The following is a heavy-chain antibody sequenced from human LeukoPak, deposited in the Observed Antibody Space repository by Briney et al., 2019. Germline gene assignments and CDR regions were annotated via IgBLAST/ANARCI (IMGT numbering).Heavy chain of an antibody. J-gene: IGHJ4*02. CDR3: AKVRAPLSGNSYYFDY. CDR1: GFTFDDYA. D-gene: IGHD1-26*01. V-gene: IGHV3-9*01. CDR2: INWNSGGI. Sequence: GGSLRLSCTASGFTFDDYAMHWVRQAPGKGLEWVSGINWNSGGIAYADSVKGRFTISRDNAKNSLYLQMNSLRPEDTALYYCAKVRAPLSGNSYYFDYWGQGTLVTVSS.